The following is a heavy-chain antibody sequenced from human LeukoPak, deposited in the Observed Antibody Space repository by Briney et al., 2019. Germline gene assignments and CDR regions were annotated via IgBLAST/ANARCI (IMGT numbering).Heavy chain of an antibody. J-gene: IGHJ4*02. CDR2: IYYSGST. D-gene: IGHD1-7*01. CDR3: ARSFNWNYEFPPIKPVYYFDY. CDR1: GGSISSSSYY. Sequence: NPSETLSLTCTVSGGSISSSSYYWGWIRQPPGKGLEWIGSIYYSGSTYYNPSLKSRVTISVDTSKNQFSLKLSSVTAADTAVYYCARSFNWNYEFPPIKPVYYFDYWGQGTLVTVSS. V-gene: IGHV4-39*01.